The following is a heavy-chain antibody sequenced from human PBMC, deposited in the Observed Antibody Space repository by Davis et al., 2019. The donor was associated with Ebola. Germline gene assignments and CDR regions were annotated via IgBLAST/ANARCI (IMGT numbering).Heavy chain of an antibody. D-gene: IGHD3-16*01. Sequence: GESLKISCAASGFTFSSYSMNWVRQAPGKGLEWVSYISSSSSTIYYADSVKGRFTISRENAKNSLYLQMNSLRAEDTAVYYCTRGGAWGASNGMDVWGKGTTVTVSS. J-gene: IGHJ6*04. V-gene: IGHV3-48*01. CDR3: TRGGAWGASNGMDV. CDR2: ISSSSSTI. CDR1: GFTFSSYS.